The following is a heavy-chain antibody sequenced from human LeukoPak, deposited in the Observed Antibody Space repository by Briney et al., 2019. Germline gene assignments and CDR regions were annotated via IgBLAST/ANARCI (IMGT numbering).Heavy chain of an antibody. CDR1: GYTFTSYG. D-gene: IGHD1-1*01. J-gene: IGHJ5*02. V-gene: IGHV1-18*01. CDR3: AREHNWNWFDP. Sequence: GASVKVSCKASGYTFTSYGISWVRQAPGQGLEWMGWISAYNGNTNYAQKFQGRVTMTRDTSISTAYMELSRLRSDDTAVYYCAREHNWNWFDPWGQGTLVTVSS. CDR2: ISAYNGNT.